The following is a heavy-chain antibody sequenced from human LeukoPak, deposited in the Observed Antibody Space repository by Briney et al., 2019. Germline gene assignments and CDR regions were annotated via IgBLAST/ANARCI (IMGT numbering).Heavy chain of an antibody. J-gene: IGHJ3*02. Sequence: KFQGRVTITRDTSASTAYMELSSLRSEDTAVYYCARDFVVGTTPDAFDIWGQGTMVTVSS. D-gene: IGHD1-26*01. V-gene: IGHV1-3*01. CDR3: ARDFVVGTTPDAFDI.